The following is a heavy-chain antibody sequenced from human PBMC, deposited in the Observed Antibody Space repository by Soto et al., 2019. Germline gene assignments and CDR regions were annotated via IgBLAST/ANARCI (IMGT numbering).Heavy chain of an antibody. V-gene: IGHV1-69*02. CDR1: GGTFSSYT. D-gene: IGHD2-2*01. J-gene: IGHJ4*02. Sequence: SVKVSCKASGGTFSSYTISWVRQAPGQGLEWMGRIIPILGIASYAQKFQGRVTITADKSTSTAYMELSSLRSEDTAVYYCARTTGYCSSTSCLPDYWGQGTLVTVSS. CDR2: IIPILGIA. CDR3: ARTTGYCSSTSCLPDY.